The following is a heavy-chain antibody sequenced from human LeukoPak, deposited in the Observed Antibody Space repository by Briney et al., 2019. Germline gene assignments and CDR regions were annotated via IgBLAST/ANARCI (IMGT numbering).Heavy chain of an antibody. J-gene: IGHJ4*02. CDR3: ARDPRVVAPDY. Sequence: HPGGSLRLSCAASGFTFSSYSMNWVRQAPGKGLEWVSYISSSSSTIYYADSVKGRFTISRDNAKNSLYLQMNSLRAEDTAVYYCARDPRVVAPDYWGQGTLVTVSS. CDR2: ISSSSSTI. CDR1: GFTFSSYS. D-gene: IGHD2-15*01. V-gene: IGHV3-48*04.